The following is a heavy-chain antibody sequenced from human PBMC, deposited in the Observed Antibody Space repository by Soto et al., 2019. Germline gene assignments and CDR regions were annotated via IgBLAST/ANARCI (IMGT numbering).Heavy chain of an antibody. D-gene: IGHD6-19*01. V-gene: IGHV3-30*18. CDR1: GFTFSSYG. CDR3: AKELQQWLVPDNDAFDI. Sequence: GGSLRLSCAASGFTFSSYGMHWVRQAPGKGLEWVAVISYDGSNKYYADSVKGRFTISRDNSKNTLYLQMNSLRAEDTAVYYCAKELQQWLVPDNDAFDIWGQGTMVTVSS. J-gene: IGHJ3*02. CDR2: ISYDGSNK.